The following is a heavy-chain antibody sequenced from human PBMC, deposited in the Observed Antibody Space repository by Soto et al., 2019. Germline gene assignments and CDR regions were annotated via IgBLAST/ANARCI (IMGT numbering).Heavy chain of an antibody. CDR1: GFTLSSYW. CDR3: ASERNHPTY. J-gene: IGHJ4*02. Sequence: SLRLSFAASGFTLSSYWMHWVRQAPGMGLVWVSRINSDGSTTTYADSVKGRFTISRDNAKNTLYLQMNSLGAEDTAVYYCASERNHPTYSRRGSLGTGSS. V-gene: IGHV3-74*01. CDR2: INSDGSTT.